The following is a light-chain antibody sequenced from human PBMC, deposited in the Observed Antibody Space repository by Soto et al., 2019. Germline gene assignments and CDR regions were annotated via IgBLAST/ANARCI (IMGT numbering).Light chain of an antibody. CDR3: CSYTSSGTLV. V-gene: IGLV2-14*01. CDR1: SSDVGGYIY. Sequence: QSALTQPASVSGSPGQSITISCTGTSSDVGGYIYVSWYQQHPGKAPKLMIYDVTDRPSGVSNRFSGSKSGNTASLTISGLQAEDEADYYYCSYTSSGTLVFGTGTKLTVL. CDR2: DVT. J-gene: IGLJ1*01.